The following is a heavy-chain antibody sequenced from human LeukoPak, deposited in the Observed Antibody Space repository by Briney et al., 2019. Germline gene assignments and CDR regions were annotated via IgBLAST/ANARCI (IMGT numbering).Heavy chain of an antibody. CDR2: ISSSGSTI. J-gene: IGHJ4*02. CDR3: AREDLVTAMVEIDY. Sequence: GGSLRLSCAASGFTFSSYEMSWVRQAPGKGLEWVSYISSSGSTIYYADSVKGRFTISRDNAKNSLYLQMNSLRAEDTAVYYCAREDLVTAMVEIDYWGQGTLVTVSS. CDR1: GFTFSSYE. D-gene: IGHD5-18*01. V-gene: IGHV3-48*03.